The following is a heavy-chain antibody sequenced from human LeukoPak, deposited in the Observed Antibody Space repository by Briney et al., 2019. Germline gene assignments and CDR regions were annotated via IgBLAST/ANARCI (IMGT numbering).Heavy chain of an antibody. V-gene: IGHV1-69*13. CDR2: IIPIFGTA. J-gene: IGHJ4*02. Sequence: SVKVSCKASGGTFSSYAISWVRQAPGQGLEWMGGIIPIFGTANYAQKFQGRVTITADESTSTAYMELSSLRSEDTAVYYCASGPSGYYDSSGYPDGYYFDYWGQGTLVTVSS. CDR3: ASGPSGYYDSSGYPDGYYFDY. CDR1: GGTFSSYA. D-gene: IGHD3-22*01.